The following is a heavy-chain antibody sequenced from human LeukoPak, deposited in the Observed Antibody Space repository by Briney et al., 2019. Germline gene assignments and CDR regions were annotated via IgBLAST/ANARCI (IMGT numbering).Heavy chain of an antibody. CDR3: ARGLIAAAGRYSCWFDP. J-gene: IGHJ5*02. D-gene: IGHD6-13*01. CDR1: GGSISSGGYY. Sequence: SETLSLTCAVSGGSISSGGYYWSWIRQPPGKGLEWIGEINHSGSTNYNPSLKSRVTISVDTSKNQFSLKLSSVTAADTAVYYCARGLIAAAGRYSCWFDPWGQGTLVTVSS. V-gene: IGHV4-34*01. CDR2: INHSGST.